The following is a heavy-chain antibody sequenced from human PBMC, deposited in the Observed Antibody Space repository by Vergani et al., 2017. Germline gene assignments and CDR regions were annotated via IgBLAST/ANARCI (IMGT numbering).Heavy chain of an antibody. CDR1: GGSISSSSYY. Sequence: QLQLQESGPGLVKPSETLSLTCTVSGGSISSSSYYWGWIRQPPGKGLEWIGSIYYSGSTYYNPSLKSRVPISVETSKNQFSLKLTSVTAADTAVYYCARAYCSGGSCYSGFLIDYWGQGTLVTVSS. V-gene: IGHV4-39*07. CDR3: ARAYCSGGSCYSGFLIDY. CDR2: IYYSGST. D-gene: IGHD2-15*01. J-gene: IGHJ4*02.